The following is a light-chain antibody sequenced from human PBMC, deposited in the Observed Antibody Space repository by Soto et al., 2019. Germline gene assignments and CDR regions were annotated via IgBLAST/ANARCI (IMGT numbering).Light chain of an antibody. CDR1: QSVSRS. V-gene: IGKV3-11*01. J-gene: IGKJ4*01. Sequence: EIVLTQSPATLCLYPGERATLSCRASQSVSRSLAWYQQKPGQAPRLLIYDASNMATGIPARFSGSGSGTDFTLTISSLEPEDFAVYYCEQRSDWPLTFGGGTKVEIK. CDR2: DAS. CDR3: EQRSDWPLT.